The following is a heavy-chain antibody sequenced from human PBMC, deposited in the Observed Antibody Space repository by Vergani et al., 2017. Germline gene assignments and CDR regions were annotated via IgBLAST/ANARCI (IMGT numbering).Heavy chain of an antibody. J-gene: IGHJ4*02. D-gene: IGHD6-13*01. CDR1: GFTFDDYA. CDR2: ISWNSGSI. V-gene: IGHV3-9*01. Sequence: EVQLVESGGGLVQPGRSLRLSCAASGFTFDDYAMHWVRQAPGKGLEWVSGISWNSGSIGYEDSVKGRFTISRDNAKNSLYLQMNSLRAEDTALYYCAKDLRNIAAADYWGQGTLVTVSS. CDR3: AKDLRNIAAADY.